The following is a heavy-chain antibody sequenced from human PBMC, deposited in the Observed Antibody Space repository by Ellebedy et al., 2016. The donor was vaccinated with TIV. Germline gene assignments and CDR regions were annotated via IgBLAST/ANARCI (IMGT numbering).Heavy chain of an antibody. CDR1: EFTFRNYA. V-gene: IGHV3-23*05. CDR2: IDSTGRYT. J-gene: IGHJ3*02. Sequence: GESLKISXEASEFTFRNYAMTWVRQAPGKGLEWVLAIDSTGRYTWYADSVKGRFTISRDNSKDTLFLQMNSLRAADTALYFCARRGLESYDGFDIWGRGTMVTVSS. CDR3: ARRGLESYDGFDI. D-gene: IGHD3-10*01.